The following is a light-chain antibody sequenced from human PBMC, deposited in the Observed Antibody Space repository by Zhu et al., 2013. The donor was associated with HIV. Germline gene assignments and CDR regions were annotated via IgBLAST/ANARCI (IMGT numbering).Light chain of an antibody. CDR3: QQYHSYPHT. J-gene: IGKJ2*01. CDR2: DTT. V-gene: IGKV1-13*02. Sequence: AFQLTQSPSSLSASVGDRVTITCRASQGVSSGLAWYQQKPGKAPELLISDTTRLESGVPSRFSGSGSGTEFTLTITSLQADDFAAYYCQQYHSYPHTFGQGTKLEIK. CDR1: QGVSSG.